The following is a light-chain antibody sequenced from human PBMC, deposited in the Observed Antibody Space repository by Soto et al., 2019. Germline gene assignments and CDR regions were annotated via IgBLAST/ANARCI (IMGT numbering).Light chain of an antibody. Sequence: IVMTQSPATLSVSPGERATLSCRASQTVSSDLAWYQQKPGQAPRLLMYGASTRAAGVPARFSGSGSGTEFTLTISRLESEDFGVSFCQQYNNWPQYTFGQGTKVDIK. CDR3: QQYNNWPQYT. CDR2: GAS. V-gene: IGKV3-15*01. CDR1: QTVSSD. J-gene: IGKJ2*01.